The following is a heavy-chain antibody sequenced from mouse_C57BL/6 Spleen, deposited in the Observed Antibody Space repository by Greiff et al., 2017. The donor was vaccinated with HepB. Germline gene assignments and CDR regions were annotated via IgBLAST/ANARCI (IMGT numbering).Heavy chain of an antibody. CDR1: GFSFNTYA. J-gene: IGHJ3*01. D-gene: IGHD1-1*01. CDR3: VRQGDYYGTVAWFAY. V-gene: IGHV10-1*01. CDR2: IRSKSNNYAT. Sequence: EVQLVESGGGLVQPKGSLKLSCAASGFSFNTYAMNWVRQAPGKGLEWVARIRSKSNNYATYYADSVKDRFTISRDDSESMLYLQMNNLKTEDTAMYYCVRQGDYYGTVAWFAYWGQGTLVTVSA.